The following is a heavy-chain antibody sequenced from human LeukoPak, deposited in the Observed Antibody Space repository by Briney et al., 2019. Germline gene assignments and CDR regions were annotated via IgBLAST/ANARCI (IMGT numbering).Heavy chain of an antibody. CDR2: ITDSGTT. V-gene: IGHV3-23*01. Sequence: GESLRLSCAASGFTFSNNDMSWVRQAPGKGLEWVSAITDSGTTYYADSVKGRFTISRDNSRSTLYLQVNSLSAEDTALYYCAKERTLTTAYFDYWGQGTLVTVSS. CDR3: AKERTLTTAYFDY. CDR1: GFTFSNND. D-gene: IGHD4-17*01. J-gene: IGHJ4*02.